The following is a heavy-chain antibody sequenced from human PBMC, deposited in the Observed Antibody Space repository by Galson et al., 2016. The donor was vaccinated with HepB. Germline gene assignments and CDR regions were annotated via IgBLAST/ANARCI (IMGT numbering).Heavy chain of an antibody. CDR1: GGSITSGGYY. CDR3: ARGGGRDYGDSRPYYYYGMDV. D-gene: IGHD4-17*01. CDR2: IYHSGST. Sequence: TLSLTCTVSGGSITSGGYYWTWIRQHPGKGLEWIGYIYHSGSTYYNPSLKSRVTFSVDTSKNEFSLKLNSVTAADTAVYYCARGGGRDYGDSRPYYYYGMDVWGQGTTVTVSS. V-gene: IGHV4-31*03. J-gene: IGHJ6*02.